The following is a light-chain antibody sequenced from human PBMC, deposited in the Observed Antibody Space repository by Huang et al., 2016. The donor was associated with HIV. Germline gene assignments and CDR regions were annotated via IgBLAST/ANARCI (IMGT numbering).Light chain of an antibody. CDR2: GVS. CDR1: QSISKY. CDR3: QQNYIIPWT. V-gene: IGKV1-39*01. J-gene: IGKJ1*01. Sequence: DIQMTQSQSSLSASEGDRVTITCRASQSISKYLNWYQQKPGKAPSLLIYGVSTLQSGVPSRFSGSGSGTDFTLTISSLQPEDFATYYCQQNYIIPWTFGQGTKVDIK.